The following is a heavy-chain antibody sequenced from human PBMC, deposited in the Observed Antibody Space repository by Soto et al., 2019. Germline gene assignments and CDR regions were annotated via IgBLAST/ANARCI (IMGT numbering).Heavy chain of an antibody. CDR1: GGSISSGGYY. Sequence: QVQLQESGPGLVKPSQTLSLTCTVSGGSISSGGYYWSWIRKHPGKGLEWIGYIYYSGSTYYNPSLKSRVTISVDTSKNQFSLKLSSVTAADTAVYYCARVLRFLEWYHAFDIWGQGTMVTVSS. CDR3: ARVLRFLEWYHAFDI. CDR2: IYYSGST. D-gene: IGHD3-3*01. V-gene: IGHV4-31*03. J-gene: IGHJ3*02.